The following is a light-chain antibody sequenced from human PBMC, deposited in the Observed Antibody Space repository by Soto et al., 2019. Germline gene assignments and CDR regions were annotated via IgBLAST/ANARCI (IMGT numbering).Light chain of an antibody. J-gene: IGKJ1*01. CDR2: DAS. CDR1: QSLDTY. Sequence: EIVLTQSPATLSLSPGERATLSCRASQSLDTYLAWYQQKPAQAPRLLIYDASNRATGIPARFSGSGSGTDFTLTISSLQPEDFATYYCQQSYSTPRTFGQGTKVDIK. V-gene: IGKV3-11*01. CDR3: QQSYSTPRT.